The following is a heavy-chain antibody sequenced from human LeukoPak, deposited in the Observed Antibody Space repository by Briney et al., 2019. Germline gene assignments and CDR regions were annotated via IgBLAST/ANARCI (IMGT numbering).Heavy chain of an antibody. V-gene: IGHV5-51*01. CDR2: VYPGDSDT. Sequence: GESLKISCQGSGYTFTHYWIAWVRPMPGKGLEWMGIVYPGDSDTRYSPSFQGQVTISADKSINTAYLQWSSLKASDTAMYYCARRGFCSGGSCFSAHFDFWGQGTLLTVSS. CDR3: ARRGFCSGGSCFSAHFDF. J-gene: IGHJ4*02. CDR1: GYTFTHYW. D-gene: IGHD2-15*01.